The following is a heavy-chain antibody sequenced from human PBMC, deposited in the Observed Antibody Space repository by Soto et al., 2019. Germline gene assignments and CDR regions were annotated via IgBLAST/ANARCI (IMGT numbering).Heavy chain of an antibody. V-gene: IGHV4-59*01. CDR3: ARAWGGHVEDY. Sequence: QVQLQESGPGLVKPSETLSLTCTVSGGSISSYYWSWIRQPPGKGLEWIGYIYYSGSTNYNPYLKSGVTISVDTSKNQFSLKLSSVTAADTAVYYCARAWGGHVEDYWGQGTLVTVSS. J-gene: IGHJ4*02. CDR1: GGSISSYY. CDR2: IYYSGST. D-gene: IGHD3-16*01.